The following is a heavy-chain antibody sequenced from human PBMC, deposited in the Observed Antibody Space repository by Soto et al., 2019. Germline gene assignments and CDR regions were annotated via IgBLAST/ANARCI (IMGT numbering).Heavy chain of an antibody. Sequence: QVQLQESGPGLVKPSETLSLTCTVSGGSISSYYWSWIRQPPGKGLEWIGYMYYSGSTNYNPSINSRVTISVDKSKNQFSLKLSSVTAADTAVYYWERAYGGNCFDFWGQGPLVTVSS. J-gene: IGHJ4*02. D-gene: IGHD2-15*01. CDR3: ERAYGGNCFDF. CDR2: MYYSGST. CDR1: GGSISSYY. V-gene: IGHV4-59*01.